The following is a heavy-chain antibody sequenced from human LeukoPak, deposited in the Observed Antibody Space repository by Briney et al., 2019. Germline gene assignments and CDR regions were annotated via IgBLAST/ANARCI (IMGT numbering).Heavy chain of an antibody. J-gene: IGHJ6*03. CDR3: ARWIRRYSSSSGRSYYYYMDV. CDR1: GYTFTSYG. CDR2: ISAYNGNT. Sequence: ASVKVSCKASGYTFTSYGISWVRQAPGQGLEWMGWISAYNGNTNYAQKLQGRVTMTTDTSTSTAYMELRSLRSDDTAVYYCARWIRRYSSSSGRSYYYYMDVWGKGTTVTVSS. V-gene: IGHV1-18*01. D-gene: IGHD6-6*01.